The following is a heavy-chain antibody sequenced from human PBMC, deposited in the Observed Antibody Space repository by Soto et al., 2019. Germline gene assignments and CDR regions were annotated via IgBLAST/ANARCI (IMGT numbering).Heavy chain of an antibody. V-gene: IGHV3-33*01. J-gene: IGHJ5*02. Sequence: QVQLVESGGGVVQPGRSLRLSCAASGFTFSSYGMHWVRQAPGKGLEWLAVIWYDGSNKYYADSVKGRFTISRDNSKNTLYLQMNSLRAEDTAVYYCARDKVHVPWIGMFAGNNWFDPWGQGTLVTVSS. CDR1: GFTFSSYG. CDR2: IWYDGSNK. D-gene: IGHD3-10*02. CDR3: ARDKVHVPWIGMFAGNNWFDP.